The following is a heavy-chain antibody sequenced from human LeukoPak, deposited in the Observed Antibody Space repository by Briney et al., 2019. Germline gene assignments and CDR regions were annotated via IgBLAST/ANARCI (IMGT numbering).Heavy chain of an antibody. CDR1: GFTFSSFA. CDR3: ARDRYSSMWSVFEY. J-gene: IGHJ4*02. D-gene: IGHD6-13*01. V-gene: IGHV3-33*01. Sequence: GGSLRLSCAASGFTFSSFAMHWVRQSPGKGLEWVAVIWYDGSNKLYADSVKGRFTISRDNSRNTLYLQMNSLSAEDTAVCYCARDRYSSMWSVFEYWGQGALVTVSS. CDR2: IWYDGSNK.